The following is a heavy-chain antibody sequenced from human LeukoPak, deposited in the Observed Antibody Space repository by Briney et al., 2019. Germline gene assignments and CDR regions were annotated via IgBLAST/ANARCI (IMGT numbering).Heavy chain of an antibody. J-gene: IGHJ4*02. CDR3: TRAATSAGSRSGLDY. V-gene: IGHV3-49*04. CDR1: GFTFGDYA. CDR2: IRSKAYGGTT. D-gene: IGHD5-24*01. Sequence: GGSLRLSCTASGFTFGDYAMSWVRQAPGKGLEWVGFIRSKAYGGTTEYAASVKGRFTISRDDSKSIAYLQMNSLKTEDTAVYYCTRAATSAGSRSGLDYWGQGTLVTVSS.